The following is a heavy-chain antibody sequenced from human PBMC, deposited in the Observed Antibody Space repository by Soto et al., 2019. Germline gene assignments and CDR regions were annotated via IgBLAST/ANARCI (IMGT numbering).Heavy chain of an antibody. CDR2: IYYSGST. Sequence: QVQLQESGPGLVKPSETLSLTCTVSGGSISSYYWSWIRQPPGKGLEWIGYIYYSGSTNYNPSRTSRVTISVDTSKNQFSLKLSSVTAADTAVYYCARGGTVYGMDVWGQGTTVTVSS. J-gene: IGHJ6*02. V-gene: IGHV4-59*01. CDR3: ARGGTVYGMDV. CDR1: GGSISSYY. D-gene: IGHD1-1*01.